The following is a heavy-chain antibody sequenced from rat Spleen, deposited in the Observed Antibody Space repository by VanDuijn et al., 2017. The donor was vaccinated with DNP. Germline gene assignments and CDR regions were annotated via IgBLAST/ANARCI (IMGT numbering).Heavy chain of an antibody. CDR3: TPGSYMGAMGA. CDR2: IFSAGYTP. CDR1: GFTFSDFA. D-gene: IGHD1-2*01. Sequence: EVQLVESGGGLVQPGDSLKLYCAASGFTFSDFAMAWVRQSPKKGLEWVATIFSAGYTPYYRDSVKGRFTISRDNAKRTLYLQMDSLRSEDTASYCCTPGSYMGAMGAWGQGASVTVSS. V-gene: IGHV5S10*01. J-gene: IGHJ4*01.